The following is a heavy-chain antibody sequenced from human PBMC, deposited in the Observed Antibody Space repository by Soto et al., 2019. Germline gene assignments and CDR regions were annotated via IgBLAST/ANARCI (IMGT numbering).Heavy chain of an antibody. CDR3: ASSSGNNYGVGTNYYFDY. D-gene: IGHD1-26*01. CDR1: GGTFSTYS. J-gene: IGHJ4*02. V-gene: IGHV1-69*06. CDR2: IIPIFGTA. Sequence: QVQLVQSGAEVQKPGSSVKVSCKTSGGTFSTYSIVWVRQAPGEGLEWMGGIIPIFGTANYAQKFQDRVTITADKSTNTAFMELSSLKSEDTAMYYCASSSGNNYGVGTNYYFDYWGQATLVTVSS.